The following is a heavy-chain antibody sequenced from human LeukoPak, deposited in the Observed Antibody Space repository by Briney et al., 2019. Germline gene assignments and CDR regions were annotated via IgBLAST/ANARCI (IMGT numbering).Heavy chain of an antibody. D-gene: IGHD2-21*02. J-gene: IGHJ3*02. V-gene: IGHV4-31*03. CDR3: ARTAYCGGDCYYLSGAFDI. CDR2: IYYSGST. Sequence: SQTLSLTCTVSGGSISSGGYYWSWIRQHPGKGLEWIGYIYYSGSTYYNPSLKSRVTISVDTSKNQFSLKLSFVTAADTAVYYCARTAYCGGDCYYLSGAFDIWGQGTMVTVSS. CDR1: GGSISSGGYY.